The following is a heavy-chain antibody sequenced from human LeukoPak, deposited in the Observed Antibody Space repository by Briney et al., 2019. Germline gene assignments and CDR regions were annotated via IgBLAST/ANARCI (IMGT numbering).Heavy chain of an antibody. J-gene: IGHJ4*02. D-gene: IGHD3-10*01. CDR2: MSYDGGQK. CDR1: GFTFISHP. CDR3: VRGRAVSGSEEGDY. V-gene: IGHV3-30*01. Sequence: GGSLRLSCAASGFTFISHPMHWLRQAPGKGLEWVAVMSYDGGQKYYRDSVKGRFTISRDITKNALYLQMNSLRPEDTAVYYCVRGRAVSGSEEGDYWGQGALVIVSP.